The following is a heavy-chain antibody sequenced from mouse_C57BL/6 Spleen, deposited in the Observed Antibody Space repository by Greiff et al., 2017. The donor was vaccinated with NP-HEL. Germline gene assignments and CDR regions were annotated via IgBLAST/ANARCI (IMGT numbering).Heavy chain of an antibody. CDR1: GYAFSSYW. CDR2: IYPGDGDT. V-gene: IGHV1-80*01. D-gene: IGHD1-1*01. Sequence: VQLQESGAELVKPGASVKISCKASGYAFSSYWMNWVKQRPGKGLEWIGQIYPGDGDTNYNGKFKGKATLTADKSSSTAYMQLSSLTSEDSAVYFCARLSYYGSSGAMDYWGQGTSVTVSS. J-gene: IGHJ4*01. CDR3: ARLSYYGSSGAMDY.